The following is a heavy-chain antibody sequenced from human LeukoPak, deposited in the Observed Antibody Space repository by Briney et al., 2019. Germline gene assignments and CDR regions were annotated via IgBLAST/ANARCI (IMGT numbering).Heavy chain of an antibody. Sequence: PGGSLRLSCAASGFTFSSYGMSWVRQAPGKGLEWVSAISGSGGSTYYADSVKGRFTISRDNSKNTLYLQMSSLRAEDMAVYYCAREDSWPIKPLDSWGQGTLVIVSS. CDR2: ISGSGGST. V-gene: IGHV3-23*01. CDR3: AREDSWPIKPLDS. CDR1: GFTFSSYG. D-gene: IGHD6-13*01. J-gene: IGHJ4*02.